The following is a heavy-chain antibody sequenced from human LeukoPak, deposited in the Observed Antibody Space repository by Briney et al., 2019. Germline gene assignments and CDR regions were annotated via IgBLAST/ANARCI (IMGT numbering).Heavy chain of an antibody. CDR1: GFTFSSYG. CDR3: AKDRGWPIDY. V-gene: IGHV3-30*18. J-gene: IGHJ4*02. Sequence: GRSLRLSCAASGFTFSSYGMHWVRQAPGKGLEWVAVISYDGSNKYYADSVKGRFTISRDNSKNTLYLQMNSLRAEDTAVYYCAKDRGWPIDYWGQGTLATVSS. D-gene: IGHD6-19*01. CDR2: ISYDGSNK.